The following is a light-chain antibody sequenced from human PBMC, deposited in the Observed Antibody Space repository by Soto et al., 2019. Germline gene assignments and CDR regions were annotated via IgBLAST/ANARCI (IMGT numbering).Light chain of an antibody. Sequence: QSALTQPRSVSGSPGQSVTVSCTGTSSDVGSSNYVSWYQQHPDKAPKLMIYDVSTRPSGVPDRFSGSTSGNTASLTIAGLQAEDEADYYCCSHAGNLYVFGAGTQLTVL. V-gene: IGLV2-11*01. J-gene: IGLJ1*01. CDR3: CSHAGNLYV. CDR2: DVS. CDR1: SSDVGSSNY.